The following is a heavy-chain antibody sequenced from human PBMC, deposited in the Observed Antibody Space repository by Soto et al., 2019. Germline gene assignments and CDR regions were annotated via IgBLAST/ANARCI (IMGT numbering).Heavy chain of an antibody. J-gene: IGHJ4*02. CDR1: GYTFTSYG. CDR2: ISAYNGNT. V-gene: IGHV1-18*01. D-gene: IGHD1-7*01. Sequence: QVQLVQSGAEVKKPGASVKVSCKASGYTFTSYGISWVRQAPGQGLEWMGWISAYNGNTNYAQKLQGRVTMTTDTSTSTAYMELRSLRSDDTAVYYCARDRPRWNYWGGEAELDYWGQGTLVTVSS. CDR3: ARDRPRWNYWGGEAELDY.